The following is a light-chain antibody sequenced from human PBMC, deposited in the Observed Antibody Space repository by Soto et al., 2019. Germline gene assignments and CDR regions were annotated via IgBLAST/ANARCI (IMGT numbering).Light chain of an antibody. V-gene: IGKV1-9*01. J-gene: IGKJ2*01. CDR2: AAS. CDR1: QGISSY. CDR3: QQLNSYPPT. Sequence: IPLTQSPSSLSASVGDRVTITCRASQGISSYLAWYQQKPGKAPKFLIYAASTLHRGVPSRFSGSGSGTDFTLTISSLQPEDFATYFCQQLNSYPPTFGHGTELEIK.